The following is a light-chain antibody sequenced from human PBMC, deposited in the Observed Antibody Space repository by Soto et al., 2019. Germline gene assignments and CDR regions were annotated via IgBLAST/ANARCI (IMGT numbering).Light chain of an antibody. CDR3: SSYTSSSTLVV. J-gene: IGLJ2*01. CDR2: EVS. V-gene: IGLV2-14*01. Sequence: QSALTQPASVSGSPGQSITISCTGTSSDVGGYNYVSWYQQHPGKAPKFMIYEVSNRPSGVSNRFSGSKSGNTASLTISGLQAEDEADYYCSSYTSSSTLVVFGGGTKLNVL. CDR1: SSDVGGYNY.